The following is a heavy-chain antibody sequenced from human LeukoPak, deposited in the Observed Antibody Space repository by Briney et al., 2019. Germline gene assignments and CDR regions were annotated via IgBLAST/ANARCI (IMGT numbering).Heavy chain of an antibody. CDR2: IATSSTYT. V-gene: IGHV3-11*06. J-gene: IGHJ3*02. CDR1: GFTLSSYA. Sequence: GGSLRLSCAASGFTLSSYAMSWIRQAPGKGLEWVSCIATSSTYTNYADSVKGRFTISRDNAKNSLYLQMNSLRAEDTAVYYCARADAFDIWGQGTMVTVSS. CDR3: ARADAFDI.